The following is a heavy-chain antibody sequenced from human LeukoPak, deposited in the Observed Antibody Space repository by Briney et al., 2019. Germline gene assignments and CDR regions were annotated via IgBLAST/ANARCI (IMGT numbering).Heavy chain of an antibody. Sequence: SETLSLTCTVSGDSISSGDYYWSWIRQPAGKGLEWIGRISSSGSTNYNPSLKSRVTISVDTSKNQFSLKLSSVTAADTAVYYCARDLVDITMVRGVARKYNWFDPWGQGTLVTVSS. CDR1: GDSISSGDYY. CDR2: ISSSGST. CDR3: ARDLVDITMVRGVARKYNWFDP. V-gene: IGHV4-61*02. J-gene: IGHJ5*02. D-gene: IGHD3-10*01.